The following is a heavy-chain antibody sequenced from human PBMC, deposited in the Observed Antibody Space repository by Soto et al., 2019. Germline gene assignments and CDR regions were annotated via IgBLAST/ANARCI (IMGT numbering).Heavy chain of an antibody. J-gene: IGHJ5*02. D-gene: IGHD3-10*01. V-gene: IGHV1-69*01. CDR3: ARVTSMVRGVIDNWFDP. Sequence: QVPLVQSGAEVKKPGSSVTVSCKASGGTFSSYAIHWVRQAPGQGLEWMGGIIPMYGPAKYARRIQGRVTITADESTTTVYMELTSLTSQDTAVYYCARVTSMVRGVIDNWFDPWGHGTLVTVSS. CDR2: IIPMYGPA. CDR1: GGTFSSYA.